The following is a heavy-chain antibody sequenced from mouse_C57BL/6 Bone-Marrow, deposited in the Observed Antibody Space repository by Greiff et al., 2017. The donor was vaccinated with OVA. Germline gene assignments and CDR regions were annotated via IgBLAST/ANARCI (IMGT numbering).Heavy chain of an antibody. CDR3: ARDGTMVTTVSY. V-gene: IGHV5-4*01. CDR2: ISDGGSYT. CDR1: GFTFSSYA. J-gene: IGHJ3*01. D-gene: IGHD2-2*01. Sequence: EVQLVESGGGLVQPGGSLKLSCAASGFTFSSYAMSWVRQTPEKRLEWVATISDGGSYTYYPDNVKGRFTISRDNAKNNLYLQMSHLKSEDTAMYYCARDGTMVTTVSYWGQGTLVTVSA.